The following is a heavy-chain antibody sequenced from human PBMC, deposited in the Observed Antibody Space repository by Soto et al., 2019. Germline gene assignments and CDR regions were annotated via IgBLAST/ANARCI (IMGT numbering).Heavy chain of an antibody. D-gene: IGHD3-22*01. J-gene: IGHJ4*02. Sequence: PSETLSLTCTVSGVSISSYYWSWIRQPPRKGLEWIGYIYYSGSTNYNPSLKSRLTISVDTSKNQFSLKLSSVTAADTAVYYCARSDHYYYDSSGYWDYWGQGTLVTVSS. CDR3: ARSDHYYYDSSGYWDY. CDR2: IYYSGST. V-gene: IGHV4-59*08. CDR1: GVSISSYY.